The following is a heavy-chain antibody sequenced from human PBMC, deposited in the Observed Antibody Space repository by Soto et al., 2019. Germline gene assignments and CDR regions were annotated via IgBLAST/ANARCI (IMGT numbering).Heavy chain of an antibody. J-gene: IGHJ4*02. D-gene: IGHD3-10*01. CDR3: ARGGTMVRGDPFDY. CDR1: GFTFSSYG. Sequence: QVQLVESGGGVVQPGRSLRLSCAASGFTFSSYGMHWVRQAPGKGLEWVAVIWYDGSNKYYADSVKGRFTISRDNSKNTLYLQMNSLRAEDTAVDYCARGGTMVRGDPFDYWGQGTLVTVSS. CDR2: IWYDGSNK. V-gene: IGHV3-33*01.